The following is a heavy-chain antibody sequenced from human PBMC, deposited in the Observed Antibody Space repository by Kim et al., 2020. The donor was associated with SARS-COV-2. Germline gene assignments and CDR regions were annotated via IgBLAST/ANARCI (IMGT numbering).Heavy chain of an antibody. J-gene: IGHJ6*01. V-gene: IGHV3-23*01. D-gene: IGHD1-26*01. Sequence: NGESVKGRLNISRDTSKNTVYMQMNSLIAEDTAVYYCPKDVWDYNGMDAWGPGTTVTVPS. CDR3: PKDVWDYNGMDA.